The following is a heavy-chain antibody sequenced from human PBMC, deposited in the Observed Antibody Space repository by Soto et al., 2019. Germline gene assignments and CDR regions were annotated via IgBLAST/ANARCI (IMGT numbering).Heavy chain of an antibody. CDR2: IYHSGST. Sequence: SETLSLTCAVSGGSISSSNWWSWVRQPPGKGLEWIGEIYHSGSTNYNPSLKSRVTISVDKSKNQFSLKLSSVTAADTAVYYCAREGFAMVREHYYYYGMDVWGQGTTVTVSS. CDR3: AREGFAMVREHYYYYGMDV. D-gene: IGHD3-10*01. CDR1: GGSISSSNW. J-gene: IGHJ6*02. V-gene: IGHV4-4*02.